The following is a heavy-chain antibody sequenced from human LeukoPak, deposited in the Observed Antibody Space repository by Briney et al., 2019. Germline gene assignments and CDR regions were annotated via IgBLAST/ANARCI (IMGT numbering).Heavy chain of an antibody. CDR2: IYSDNT. Sequence: PGGSLRLSCTVSGFTVSSNSMSWVRQAPGKGLEWVSFIYSDNTHYSDSVKHRFTISRDNTKNLLYLKMNSLRAEDTAMYFCVRDVGAVRGEVYFDYWGQGTLVTVSS. CDR3: VRDVGAVRGEVYFDY. D-gene: IGHD3-10*01. CDR1: GFTVSSNS. J-gene: IGHJ4*02. V-gene: IGHV3-53*01.